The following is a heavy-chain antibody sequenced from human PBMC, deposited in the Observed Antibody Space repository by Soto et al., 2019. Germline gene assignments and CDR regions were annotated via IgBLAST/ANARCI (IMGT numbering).Heavy chain of an antibody. D-gene: IGHD3-10*01. J-gene: IGHJ4*02. V-gene: IGHV1-2*04. CDR3: ARRGSGSYSDY. CDR1: GYTFTSYA. CDR2: INPNSGGT. Sequence: ASVKVSCKASGYTFTSYAMHWVRQAPGQGLEWMGWINPNSGGTNYAQKFQGWVTMTRDTSISTAYMELSRLRSDDTAVYYCARRGSGSYSDYWGQGTLVTVSS.